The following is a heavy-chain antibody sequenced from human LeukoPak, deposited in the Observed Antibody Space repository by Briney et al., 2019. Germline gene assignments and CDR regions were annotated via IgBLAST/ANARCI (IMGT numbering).Heavy chain of an antibody. CDR1: GGSFSGYY. V-gene: IGHV4-34*01. Sequence: SETLSITCAVYGGSFSGYYWSWIRQPPGKGLEWIGEINHSGSTNYNPSLKSRVTISVDTSKNQFSLKLSSVTAADTAVYYCARSAGRLRYYGMDVWGQGTTVTVSS. CDR2: INHSGST. CDR3: ARSAGRLRYYGMDV. J-gene: IGHJ6*02. D-gene: IGHD3-10*01.